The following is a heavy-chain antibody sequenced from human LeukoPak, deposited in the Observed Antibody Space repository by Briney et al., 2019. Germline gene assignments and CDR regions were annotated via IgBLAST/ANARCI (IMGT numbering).Heavy chain of an antibody. Sequence: GGSLRLSCAASGFTFSSYAMSWVRQAPGKGLEWVSAISGSGGSTNYADSMKGRFTISRDNSKNTLYLQMNSLRAEDTAVYYCAKDLFQQSPAATQRGFDYWGQGTLVTVSS. J-gene: IGHJ4*02. V-gene: IGHV3-23*01. CDR2: ISGSGGST. CDR1: GFTFSSYA. D-gene: IGHD2-2*01. CDR3: AKDLFQQSPAATQRGFDY.